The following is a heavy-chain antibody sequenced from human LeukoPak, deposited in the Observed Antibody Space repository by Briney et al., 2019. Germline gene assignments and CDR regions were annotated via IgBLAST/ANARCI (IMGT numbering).Heavy chain of an antibody. J-gene: IGHJ4*02. V-gene: IGHV4-59*01. CDR2: MYYSGST. D-gene: IGHD3-3*01. CDR1: GDSFSGYF. CDR3: ARGGITIFGVTIEGFDY. Sequence: PSETLSLTCTVSGDSFSGYFWNWIRQVPGKGLEWIGYMYYSGSTKYNPSRKSRVTISVDTSKNQFSLKLTSVTAADTAVYYCARGGITIFGVTIEGFDYWGPGTLVTVSS.